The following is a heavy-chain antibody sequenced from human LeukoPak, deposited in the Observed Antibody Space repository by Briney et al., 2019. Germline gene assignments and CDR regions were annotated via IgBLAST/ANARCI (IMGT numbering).Heavy chain of an antibody. CDR3: ARDLGSYDTGGYYHGYFDY. J-gene: IGHJ4*02. Sequence: SETLSLTCAVYGGSFSGYYWSWIRQPPGKGLEWIGEINHSGSTNYNPSLKSRVTISVDTSKNQFSLKLSSVTAADTAVYYCARDLGSYDTGGYYHGYFDYWGQGTLVTVSS. CDR2: INHSGST. CDR1: GGSFSGYY. D-gene: IGHD3-22*01. V-gene: IGHV4-34*01.